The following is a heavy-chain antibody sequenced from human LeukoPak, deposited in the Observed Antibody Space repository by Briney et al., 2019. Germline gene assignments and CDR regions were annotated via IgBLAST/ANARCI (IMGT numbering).Heavy chain of an antibody. J-gene: IGHJ4*02. D-gene: IGHD3/OR15-3a*01. Sequence: SETLSLTCTVTAYSISSGYYWGWIRQPPGKGLECIGGLYHSGSTFYNPSLKSRVTISADTSKNQLSLKLNSVTAADTAVYYCARHWGNGHGTGAGPIDYWGQGTLVTVSS. CDR2: LYHSGST. CDR3: ARHWGNGHGTGAGPIDY. V-gene: IGHV4-38-2*02. CDR1: AYSISSGYY.